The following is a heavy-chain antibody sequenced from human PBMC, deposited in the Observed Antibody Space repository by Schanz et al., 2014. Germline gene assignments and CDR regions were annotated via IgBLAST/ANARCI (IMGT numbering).Heavy chain of an antibody. Sequence: QVYLVQSGPEVAEPGASVKVSCKASGYTFTNHYLHWVRQAPGQGLEWMGLINPSGGSTFYAQNFQGRVTMTGDSSTSTVYMALSSLRSEDTAVYYCAKGDWELLDYWGQGTLVTVSS. CDR2: INPSGGST. CDR1: GYTFTNHY. CDR3: AKGDWELLDY. D-gene: IGHD1-7*01. V-gene: IGHV1-46*03. J-gene: IGHJ4*02.